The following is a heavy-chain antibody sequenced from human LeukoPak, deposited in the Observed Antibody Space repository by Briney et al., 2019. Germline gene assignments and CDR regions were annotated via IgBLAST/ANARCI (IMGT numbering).Heavy chain of an antibody. CDR3: AKDPINWGSIYFDC. D-gene: IGHD7-27*01. CDR1: RFTFSSYS. J-gene: IGHJ4*02. CDR2: ISGSSDNT. V-gene: IGHV3-23*01. Sequence: PGGSLRLSCAASRFTFSSYSMNWVRQAPGKGLEWVSSISGSSDNTNYADSVKGRFTISRDNSKNILYLQMNSLTAEDTAVYWCAKDPINWGSIYFDCWGQGTLVTVSS.